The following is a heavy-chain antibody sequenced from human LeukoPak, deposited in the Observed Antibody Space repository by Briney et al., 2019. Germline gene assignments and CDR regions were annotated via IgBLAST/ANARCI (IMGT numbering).Heavy chain of an antibody. J-gene: IGHJ6*03. V-gene: IGHV1-2*02. CDR3: ARDGKGQQLVRPYYYYMDV. D-gene: IGHD6-13*01. CDR1: GYTFTGYF. CDR2: INPNTGDT. Sequence: ASVKVSCKASGYTFTGYFIHWVRQAPGQGLEWMGWINPNTGDTNFAQKFQGGVTMTRDTSISTAYMELSRLRSDDTAVYYCARDGKGQQLVRPYYYYMDVWGKGTTVTVSS.